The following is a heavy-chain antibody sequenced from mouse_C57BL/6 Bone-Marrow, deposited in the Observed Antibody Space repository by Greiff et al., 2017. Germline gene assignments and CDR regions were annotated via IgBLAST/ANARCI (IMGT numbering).Heavy chain of an antibody. CDR1: GYTFTSYT. Sequence: QVQLKESGAELARPGASVKMSCKASGYTFTSYTMHWVKQRPGQGLEWIGYINPSSGYTKYNQKFKGKATLTADKSSSTAYMQLSSLTSEDSAVYYCARQNYYYAMDYWGQGTSVTVSS. D-gene: IGHD1-1*02. V-gene: IGHV1-4*01. CDR3: ARQNYYYAMDY. J-gene: IGHJ4*01. CDR2: INPSSGYT.